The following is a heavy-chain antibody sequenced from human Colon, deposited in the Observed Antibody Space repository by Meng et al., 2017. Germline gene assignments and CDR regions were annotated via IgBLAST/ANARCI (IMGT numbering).Heavy chain of an antibody. CDR2: IYWDDDK. J-gene: IGHJ4*02. D-gene: IGHD1-26*01. V-gene: IGHV2-5*02. Sequence: SGPTLVKPTQTLTLTCTFSGFSLSTRGVGVGWIRQPPGKALEWLAHIYWDDDKRYSPSLRSRLTVTKDTSKNQVVLTMTNMDPVDTATYYCAQRNSGSYYHWGQGTLVTVSS. CDR1: GFSLSTRGVG. CDR3: AQRNSGSYYH.